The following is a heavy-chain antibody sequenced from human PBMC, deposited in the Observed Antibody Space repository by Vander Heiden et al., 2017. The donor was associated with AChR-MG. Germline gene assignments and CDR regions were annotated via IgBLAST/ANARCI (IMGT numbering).Heavy chain of an antibody. V-gene: IGHV4-39*01. J-gene: IGHJ6*02. Sequence: QLQLQESGPGLVKPSETLPLTCTVSGCSISSSSCSWGWIRQPPGKGLDWIGSIYYSGSTYYNPSLKIRVTISVDTSKNQSSLKLSSVTAADTAVYYCARRFVTIFGVVKYDYAMDVWGQGTTVTVSS. D-gene: IGHD3-3*01. CDR2: IYYSGST. CDR3: ARRFVTIFGVVKYDYAMDV. CDR1: GCSISSSSCS.